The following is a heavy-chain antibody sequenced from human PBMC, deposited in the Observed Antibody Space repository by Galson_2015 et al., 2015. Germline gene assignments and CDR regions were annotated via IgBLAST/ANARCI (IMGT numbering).Heavy chain of an antibody. V-gene: IGHV1-2*06. J-gene: IGHJ4*02. Sequence: SVKVSCKASGYTFTGYYMHWVRQAPGQGLEWMGRINPNSGGTNYAQKFQGRVTMTRDTSISTAYMELSRLRSDDTAVYYCARDTSSSWYPLFDYWGQGTLVTVSS. CDR3: ARDTSSSWYPLFDY. CDR2: INPNSGGT. D-gene: IGHD6-13*01. CDR1: GYTFTGYY.